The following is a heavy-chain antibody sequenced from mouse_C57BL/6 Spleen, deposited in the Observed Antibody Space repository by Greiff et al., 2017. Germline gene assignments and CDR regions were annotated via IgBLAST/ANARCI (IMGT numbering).Heavy chain of an antibody. V-gene: IGHV1-69*01. CDR3: ARSYGSSYDYYAMDY. CDR2: IDPSDSYT. J-gene: IGHJ4*01. Sequence: QVQLQQSGAELVMPGASVKLSCKASGYTFTSYWMHWVKQRPGQGLEWIGEIDPSDSYTNYNQKFKGKSTLTVDKSSSTAYMQLSSLTSEDSAVYDCARSYGSSYDYYAMDYWGQGTSVTVSS. CDR1: GYTFTSYW. D-gene: IGHD1-1*01.